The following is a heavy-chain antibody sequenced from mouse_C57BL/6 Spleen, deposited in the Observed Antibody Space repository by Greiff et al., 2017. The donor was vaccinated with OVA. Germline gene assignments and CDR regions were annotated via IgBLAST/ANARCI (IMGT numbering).Heavy chain of an antibody. CDR2: IYPRSGNT. Sequence: QVQLKQSGAELARPGASVKLSCKASGYTFTSYGISWVKQRTGQGLEWIGEIYPRSGNTYYNEKFKGKATLTADKSSSTAYMELRSLTSEDSAVYFCASDSSGYGFAYWGQGTLVTVSA. D-gene: IGHD3-2*02. V-gene: IGHV1-81*01. CDR1: GYTFTSYG. CDR3: ASDSSGYGFAY. J-gene: IGHJ3*01.